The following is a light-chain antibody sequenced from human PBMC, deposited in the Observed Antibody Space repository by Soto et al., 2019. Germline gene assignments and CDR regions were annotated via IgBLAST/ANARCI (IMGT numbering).Light chain of an antibody. CDR1: QSVSSY. J-gene: IGKJ4*01. V-gene: IGKV3-20*01. CDR2: GAT. Sequence: EIVLTQSPATLSLSPGERATLSCRASQSVSSYLVWYQQKRGQAPRLLIYGATTRATGIPARFSGSGSGTEFTLTISRLEPEDFAVYYCQQYGRSVTFGGGTKVDIK. CDR3: QQYGRSVT.